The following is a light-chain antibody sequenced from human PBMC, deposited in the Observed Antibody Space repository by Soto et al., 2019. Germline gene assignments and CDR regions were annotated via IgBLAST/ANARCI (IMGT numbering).Light chain of an antibody. J-gene: IGKJ1*01. CDR3: HQYSSSRRT. CDR1: QSVSSY. V-gene: IGKV3-11*01. Sequence: VLRQSRATLSLSPGERATLSCRASQSVSSYLAWYQQKPGQAPRLLIYDASNRATGIPDRFSGSGSGTDFTLTISRLEPEDFAVYYCHQYSSSRRTFGQGTKVDIK. CDR2: DAS.